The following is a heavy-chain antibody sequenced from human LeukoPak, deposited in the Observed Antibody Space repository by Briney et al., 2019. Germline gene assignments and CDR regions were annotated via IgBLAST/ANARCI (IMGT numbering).Heavy chain of an antibody. D-gene: IGHD3-22*01. CDR2: ISSSGSTI. V-gene: IGHV3-48*04. CDR3: ARVYGSSGYWYYFDY. CDR1: GFTFSSYS. Sequence: GGSLRLSCAASGFTFSSYSMNWVRQAPGKGLEWVSYISSSGSTIYYADSVKGRFTISRDNAKNSLYLQMNSLRAEDTAVYYCARVYGSSGYWYYFDYWGQGTLVTVSS. J-gene: IGHJ4*02.